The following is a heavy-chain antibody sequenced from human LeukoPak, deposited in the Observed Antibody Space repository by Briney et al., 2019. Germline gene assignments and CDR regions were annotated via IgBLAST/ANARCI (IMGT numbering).Heavy chain of an antibody. J-gene: IGHJ3*02. V-gene: IGHV3-30*03. D-gene: IGHD6-19*01. CDR2: ISYDGSNK. CDR1: GLTFSSYG. Sequence: GGSLRLSCAASGLTFSSYGMHWVRQAPGKGLEWVAVISYDGSNKYYADSVKGRFTISRDNSKNTLYLQMNSLRAEDTAVYYCARDVAGYSSGWYGVDAFDIWGQGTMVTVSS. CDR3: ARDVAGYSSGWYGVDAFDI.